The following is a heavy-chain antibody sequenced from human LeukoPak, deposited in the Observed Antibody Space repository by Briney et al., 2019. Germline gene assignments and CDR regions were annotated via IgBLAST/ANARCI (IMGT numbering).Heavy chain of an antibody. J-gene: IGHJ4*02. D-gene: IGHD1-26*01. CDR2: IYHSGST. CDR3: ARDRSGSSRDFDY. Sequence: SQTLSLTCAVSGGSISSGGYSWSWIRQPPGKGLEWIGYIYHSGSTNYNPSLKSRVTISVDTSKNQFSLKLSSVTAADTAVYYCARDRSGSSRDFDYWGQGTLVTVSS. CDR1: GGSISSGGYS. V-gene: IGHV4-30-2*01.